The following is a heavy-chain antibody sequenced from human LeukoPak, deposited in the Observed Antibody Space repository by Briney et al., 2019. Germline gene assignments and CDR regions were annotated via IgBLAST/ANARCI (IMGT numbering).Heavy chain of an antibody. J-gene: IGHJ4*02. D-gene: IGHD1-7*01. V-gene: IGHV3-23*01. CDR1: GFTFSSYA. CDR3: AKDPDEGYNWNSNYFDY. Sequence: GGSLRLSCAASGFTFSSYAMSWVRQAPGKGLEWVSAISGSGGSTYYADSVKGRFTISRDNSKNTLYLQMNSLRAEDTAVYYCAKDPDEGYNWNSNYFDYWGQGTLVTVSS. CDR2: ISGSGGST.